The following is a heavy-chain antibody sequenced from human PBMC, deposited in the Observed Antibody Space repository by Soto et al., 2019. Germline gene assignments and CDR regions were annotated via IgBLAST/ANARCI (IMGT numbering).Heavy chain of an antibody. D-gene: IGHD5-12*01. J-gene: IGHJ6*02. CDR1: GGSISRYY. CDR3: ARAEGWLRFDLGLHYYYGMDV. Sequence: SETLSLTCTVSGGSISRYYWSWIRQPPGKGLEWIGYIYYSGSTNYNPSLKSRVTISVDTSKNQFSLKLSSVTAADTAVYYCARAEGWLRFDLGLHYYYGMDVWGQGTTVTVSS. V-gene: IGHV4-59*01. CDR2: IYYSGST.